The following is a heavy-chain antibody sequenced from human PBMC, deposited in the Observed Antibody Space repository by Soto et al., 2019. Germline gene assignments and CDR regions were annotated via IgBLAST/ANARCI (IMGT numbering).Heavy chain of an antibody. CDR2: VYYSGST. D-gene: IGHD6-19*01. Sequence: LAETLSLTCTVSGGSISSYYWSWIRQPPGKGLEWIGYVYYSGSTNYNPSLKSRVTISVDTSKIQFSLKLSSVIAADTAVYYCARGGAVVAGTFDYWGQGTLVTVSS. CDR3: ARGGAVVAGTFDY. V-gene: IGHV4-59*01. J-gene: IGHJ4*02. CDR1: GGSISSYY.